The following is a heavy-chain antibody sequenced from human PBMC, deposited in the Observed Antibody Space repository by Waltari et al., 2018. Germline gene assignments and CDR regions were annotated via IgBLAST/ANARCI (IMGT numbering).Heavy chain of an antibody. V-gene: IGHV3-23*01. J-gene: IGHJ4*02. CDR2: ISGSGGST. CDR1: GFTFRSYA. D-gene: IGHD4-17*01. Sequence: VQLLESGGGLVQSGGSLRLSCAASGFTFRSYAMNWVRQAPGQGVEWVSGISGSGGSTDYADSVKGRFTSSRDNSKNTLYLQMNNLRVEDTAVYYCASSLYGDYTQIWGRVFDYWGQGTLVTVSS. CDR3: ASSLYGDYTQIWGRVFDY.